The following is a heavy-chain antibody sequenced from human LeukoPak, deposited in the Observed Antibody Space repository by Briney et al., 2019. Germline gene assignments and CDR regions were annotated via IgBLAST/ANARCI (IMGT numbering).Heavy chain of an antibody. CDR1: GFTFSSYR. J-gene: IGHJ4*02. CDR2: ISDSGYYI. CDR3: ARDLGYGDFEKIRNYIDY. V-gene: IGHV3-21*01. Sequence: GGSLRLSCVASGFTFSSYRMNWVRQVPGKGLEWVSAISDSGYYIYYPNSVKGRFTISRDNAKNSLYLQMNSLRAEDSAVYYCARDLGYGDFEKIRNYIDYWGQGTLVTVSS. D-gene: IGHD4-17*01.